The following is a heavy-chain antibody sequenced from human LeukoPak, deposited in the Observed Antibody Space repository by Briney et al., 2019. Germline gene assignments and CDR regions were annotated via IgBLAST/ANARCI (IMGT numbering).Heavy chain of an antibody. CDR3: AKDTRAAPVRDWFDP. V-gene: IGHV3-23*01. Sequence: GGSLRLSCAPSGFTFTSYAMSWVRHAPGKGLEWVSAITGSGGSTYYADSAKGRLTISRDNSKKTLYLQMNSLRGEDTAVYYCAKDTRAAPVRDWFDPWGQGTLVTVSS. CDR1: GFTFTSYA. CDR2: ITGSGGST. J-gene: IGHJ5*02. D-gene: IGHD1-1*01.